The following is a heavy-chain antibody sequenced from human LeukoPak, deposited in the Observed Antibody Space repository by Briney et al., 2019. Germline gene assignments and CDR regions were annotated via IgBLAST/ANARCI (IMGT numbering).Heavy chain of an antibody. CDR3: ARVLYDSSGYPTLNYMDV. Sequence: GASVKVSCNASGYTFTSYDINWVRQATGQGLEWMGWMNPNSGNTGYAQKFQGRVTMTRKTSISTAYMELSSLRSEDTAVYYCARVLYDSSGYPTLNYMDVWGKGTTVTISS. CDR1: GYTFTSYD. D-gene: IGHD3-22*01. V-gene: IGHV1-8*01. CDR2: MNPNSGNT. J-gene: IGHJ6*03.